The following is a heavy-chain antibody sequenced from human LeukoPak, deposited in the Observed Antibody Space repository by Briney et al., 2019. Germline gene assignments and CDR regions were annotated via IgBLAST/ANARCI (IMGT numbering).Heavy chain of an antibody. V-gene: IGHV1-18*01. Sequence: ASVKVSCKASGYTFTSFGISWVRQAPGQGLEWMGWIRTYNGNTNYAQKLQGRVTMTTDTSTSTAYMELRSLRSDDTAVYYCARVDRSDAFDIWGQGTMVTVSS. J-gene: IGHJ3*02. CDR1: GYTFTSFG. CDR2: IRTYNGNT. CDR3: ARVDRSDAFDI. D-gene: IGHD1-26*01.